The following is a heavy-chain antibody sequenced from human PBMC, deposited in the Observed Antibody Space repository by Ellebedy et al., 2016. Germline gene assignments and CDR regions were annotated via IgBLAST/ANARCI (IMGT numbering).Heavy chain of an antibody. J-gene: IGHJ3*01. V-gene: IGHV4-38-2*02. CDR3: ARDYYGDYLDGFDV. D-gene: IGHD4-17*01. CDR2: INHSGSA. CDR1: GYSISSGYY. Sequence: SETLSLTCTVSGYSISSGYYWSWIRQPPGKGLEWIGEINHSGSASYNPSLKSRVTISVDTSKSQFSLKLSSVTAADTAVYYCARDYYGDYLDGFDVWGQGTMVTISS.